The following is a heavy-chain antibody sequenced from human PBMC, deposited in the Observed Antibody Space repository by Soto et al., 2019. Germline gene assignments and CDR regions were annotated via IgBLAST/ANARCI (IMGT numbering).Heavy chain of an antibody. J-gene: IGHJ6*02. CDR3: ARDLLRPLYYYYYGMDV. D-gene: IGHD1-26*01. CDR1: GFTFSSYG. Sequence: PGGSLRLSCAASGFTFSSYGMHWVRQAPGKGLEWAAVIWYDGSNKYYADSVKGRFTISRDNSRNTLYLQMNSLRAEDTAVYYCARDLLRPLYYYYYGMDVWGQGTTVTVSS. V-gene: IGHV3-33*01. CDR2: IWYDGSNK.